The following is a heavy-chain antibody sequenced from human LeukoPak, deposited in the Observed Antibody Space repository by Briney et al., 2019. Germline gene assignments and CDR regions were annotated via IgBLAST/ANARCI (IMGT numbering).Heavy chain of an antibody. Sequence: SETLSLTCTISGGFISTYSWNWIRQPPGQGLEWIGYIYYSGSTKYNPSLGSRVTISVDTSKNQFSLKLNSVTAADTAFYYCARRQQTGGDDWLANWFDPWGQGTLVTVSS. CDR1: GGFISTYS. D-gene: IGHD2-21*01. CDR2: IYYSGST. J-gene: IGHJ5*02. CDR3: ARRQQTGGDDWLANWFDP. V-gene: IGHV4-59*08.